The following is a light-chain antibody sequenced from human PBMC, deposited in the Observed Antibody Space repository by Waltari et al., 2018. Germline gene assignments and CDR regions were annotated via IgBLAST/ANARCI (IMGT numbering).Light chain of an antibody. CDR2: WAS. CDR3: QQYFMTPT. CDR1: QSVLYSSNNKNY. V-gene: IGKV4-1*01. J-gene: IGKJ1*01. Sequence: DIVMTQSPDSLAVSLGERATINCKSSQSVLYSSNNKNYLAWYQQKPGQPPKLLFYWASTRESGVPDRFSGGGSGTDFTLTISSLQAEDVAVYYCQQYFMTPTFGQGNRVEIK.